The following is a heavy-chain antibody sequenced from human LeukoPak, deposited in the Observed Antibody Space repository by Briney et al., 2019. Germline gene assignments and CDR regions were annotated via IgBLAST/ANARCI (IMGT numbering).Heavy chain of an antibody. CDR3: ARAPIAAAGTSNYFQH. D-gene: IGHD6-13*01. CDR1: GGSISSGGYY. J-gene: IGHJ1*01. CDR2: IYYSGST. Sequence: PSETLSLTCTVSGGSISSGGYYWSWIRQHPGKGLEWIGDIYYSGSTYYNPSLKSRVTISVDTSKNQFSLKLSSVTAADTAVYYCARAPIAAAGTSNYFQHWGQGTLVTVSS. V-gene: IGHV4-31*03.